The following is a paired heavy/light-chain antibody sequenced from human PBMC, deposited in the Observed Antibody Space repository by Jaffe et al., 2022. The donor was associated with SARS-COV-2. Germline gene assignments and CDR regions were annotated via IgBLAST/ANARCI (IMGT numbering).Light chain of an antibody. CDR3: QQYDSYPS. CDR2: EAS. J-gene: IGKJ2*01. Sequence: DIQMTQSPSTLSASVGDRVTITCRASQSISTWLAWYQQRPGKAPNLLIYEASNLESGVPSRFSGSGSGTEFTLTIASLQPDDFATYYCQQYDSYPSFGQGTKLETK. V-gene: IGKV1-5*03. CDR1: QSISTW.
Heavy chain of an antibody. D-gene: IGHD5-18*01. CDR3: ARGSLYSYGYWHFEY. CDR2: IYYSGIT. CDR1: RGSIGRQY. V-gene: IGHV4-59*11. J-gene: IGHJ4*02. Sequence: QLQLQESGPGLVKPSETLSLTCSVSRGSIGRQYWSWIRQPPGKGLEWIGYIYYSGITKYNQSLKSRVTISVDTSKNQFSLRLASVTAADTAVYYCARGSLYSYGYWHFEYWGQGSLVTVSS.